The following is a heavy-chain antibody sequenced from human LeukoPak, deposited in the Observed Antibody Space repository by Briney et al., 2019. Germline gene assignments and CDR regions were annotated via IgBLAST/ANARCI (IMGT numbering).Heavy chain of an antibody. Sequence: GGSLRLSCAASGFTFDDYAMHWVRQAPGKGLEWVSGISWNSGSIGYADSVKGRFTISRDNAKNSLYLQMNSLRAEDTALCYCAKDKDFGVDPPYYFDYWGQGTLVTVSS. D-gene: IGHD3-3*01. CDR3: AKDKDFGVDPPYYFDY. CDR2: ISWNSGSI. CDR1: GFTFDDYA. J-gene: IGHJ4*02. V-gene: IGHV3-9*01.